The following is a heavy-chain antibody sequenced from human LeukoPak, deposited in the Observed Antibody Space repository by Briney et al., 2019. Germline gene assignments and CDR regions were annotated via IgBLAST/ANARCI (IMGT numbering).Heavy chain of an antibody. Sequence: GGSLRLSCAASGFTFSDYYMSWIRQAPGKGLEWVSYISSSGSTIYYADSVKGRFTISRDNAKNSLYLQMNSLRAEDTAVYYCARDNPHTEWELLVFHWFDPWGQGTLVTVSS. CDR3: ARDNPHTEWELLVFHWFDP. CDR1: GFTFSDYY. D-gene: IGHD1-26*01. J-gene: IGHJ5*02. CDR2: ISSSGSTI. V-gene: IGHV3-11*01.